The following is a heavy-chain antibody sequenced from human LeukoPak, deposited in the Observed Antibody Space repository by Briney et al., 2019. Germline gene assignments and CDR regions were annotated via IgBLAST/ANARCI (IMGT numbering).Heavy chain of an antibody. CDR3: ASSGLEWESPTYYFDY. Sequence: ASETLSLTCTVSGGSISSYYWSWIRQPPGKGLEWIGYIYYSGSTNYNPSLKSRVTISVDTSKNQFSLKLSPVTAADTAVYYCASSGLEWESPTYYFDYWGQGTLVTVSS. J-gene: IGHJ4*02. D-gene: IGHD1-26*01. V-gene: IGHV4-59*01. CDR2: IYYSGST. CDR1: GGSISSYY.